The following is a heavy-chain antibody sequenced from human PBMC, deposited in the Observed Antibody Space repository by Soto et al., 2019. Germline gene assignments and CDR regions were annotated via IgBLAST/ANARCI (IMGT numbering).Heavy chain of an antibody. J-gene: IGHJ5*02. CDR1: GGSINSDDHY. CDR2: IYYSGTT. Sequence: SETLTLTCSVSGGSINSDDHYWTWIRQPPGKGLEWIGSIYYSGTTNYNPSLKSRITVSIDTSKNQFSLNLTSVTAADTALYYCAGHRRGGYWFAPWGQGTPVTVSS. CDR3: AGHRRGGYWFAP. V-gene: IGHV4-30-4*01.